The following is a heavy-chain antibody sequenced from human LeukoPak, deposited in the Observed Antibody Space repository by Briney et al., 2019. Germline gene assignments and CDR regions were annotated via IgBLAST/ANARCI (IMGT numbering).Heavy chain of an antibody. J-gene: IGHJ4*02. Sequence: GGSLRLSCAASGFTFSSYSMTWVRQAPGKGLEWVSYISSSSTTIYYADSVKGRFTISRDNSKNTLYLQMNSLRAEDTAVYYCAKDQEAPAFFDYWGQGTLVTVSS. V-gene: IGHV3-48*01. CDR2: ISSSSTTI. CDR3: AKDQEAPAFFDY. CDR1: GFTFSSYS. D-gene: IGHD3-3*02.